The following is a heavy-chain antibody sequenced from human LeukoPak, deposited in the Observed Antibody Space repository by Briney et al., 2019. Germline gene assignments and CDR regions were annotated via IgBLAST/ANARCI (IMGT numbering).Heavy chain of an antibody. CDR1: GGTFSSYA. Sequence: SVKVSCKASGGTFSSYASSWVRQAPGQGLEWMGGIIPIFGTANYAQKFQGRGTITTDESTSTAYMELRSLRSEDTAVYYGARVGVEMANWGQGTLVTVSS. CDR2: IIPIFGTA. CDR3: ARVGVEMAN. V-gene: IGHV1-69*05. J-gene: IGHJ4*02. D-gene: IGHD5-24*01.